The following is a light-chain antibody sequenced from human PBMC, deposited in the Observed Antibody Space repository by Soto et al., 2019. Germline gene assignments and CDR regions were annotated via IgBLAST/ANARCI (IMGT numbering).Light chain of an antibody. CDR2: GAS. V-gene: IGKV3-15*01. CDR1: QSVSSN. Sequence: EIVMTQSPATLSVSPGERATLSCRASQSVSSNLAWYQQKPGQAPRLLIYGASTRATGIPARFSGSGSGTEVTLTISSLQYEDFAVYYCQQYNNWPPTWTFGQGTKVEIK. CDR3: QQYNNWPPTWT. J-gene: IGKJ1*01.